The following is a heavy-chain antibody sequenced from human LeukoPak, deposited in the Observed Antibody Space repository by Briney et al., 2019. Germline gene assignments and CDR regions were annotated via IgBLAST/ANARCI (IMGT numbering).Heavy chain of an antibody. J-gene: IGHJ4*02. V-gene: IGHV3-20*04. CDR2: INWNGGST. Sequence: GGSLRLSCAASGFTFDDYGMSWVRQAPGKGLEWVSGINWNGGSTGYADSVEGRFTISRDNAKNSLYPQMNSLRAEDTAVYYCVRDNPRQQGFAYWGQGTLVTVSS. CDR1: GFTFDDYG. D-gene: IGHD6-13*01. CDR3: VRDNPRQQGFAY.